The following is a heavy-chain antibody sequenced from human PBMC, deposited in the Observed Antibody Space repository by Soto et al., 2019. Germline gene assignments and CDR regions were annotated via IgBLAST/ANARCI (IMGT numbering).Heavy chain of an antibody. J-gene: IGHJ3*02. CDR2: FDPEDGET. V-gene: IGHV1-24*01. D-gene: IGHD4-17*01. CDR3: ATASGDYGGNSGAFDI. CDR1: GYTLTELS. Sequence: ASVKVSCKVSGYTLTELSMHWVRQAPGKGLEWMGGFDPEDGETIYAQKFQGRVTMTEDTSTDTAYMELSSLRSEDTAVYYCATASGDYGGNSGAFDIWGQGTMVTVSS.